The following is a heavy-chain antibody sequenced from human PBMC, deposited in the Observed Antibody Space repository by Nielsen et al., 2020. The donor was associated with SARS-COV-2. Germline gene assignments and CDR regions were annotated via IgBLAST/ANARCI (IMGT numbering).Heavy chain of an antibody. V-gene: IGHV3-23*01. D-gene: IGHD2-15*01. J-gene: IGHJ6*02. CDR2: ISGSGGRT. CDR3: ARELVVLYGMDV. CDR1: RFIFSSYA. Sequence: GESLKISCTASRFIFSSYAMSWVRQAPGKGLEWVSAISGSGGRTYYADSVKGRFTISRDNSKNTLYLQMNSLRAEDTAVYYCARELVVLYGMDVWGQGTTVTVSS.